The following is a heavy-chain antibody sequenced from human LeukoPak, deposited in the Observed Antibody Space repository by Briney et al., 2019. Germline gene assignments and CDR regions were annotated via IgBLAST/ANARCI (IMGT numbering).Heavy chain of an antibody. CDR2: INHSGST. D-gene: IGHD3-3*01. CDR1: GGSFSGYY. J-gene: IGHJ6*03. CDR3: ARVRLFGVVPSTSNYYMDV. Sequence: SETLSLTCAVYGGSFSGYYWSWIRQPPGKGLEWIGEINHSGSTNYNPFLKSRVTISVDTSKNQFSLKLSSVTAADTAVYYCARVRLFGVVPSTSNYYMDVWGKGTTVTVSS. V-gene: IGHV4-34*01.